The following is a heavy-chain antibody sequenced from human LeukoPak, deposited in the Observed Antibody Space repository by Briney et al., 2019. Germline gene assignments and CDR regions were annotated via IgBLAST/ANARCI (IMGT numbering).Heavy chain of an antibody. CDR1: GFTFTNYW. V-gene: IGHV3-7*01. CDR3: ATERVTTTSFDY. J-gene: IGHJ4*02. D-gene: IGHD2/OR15-2a*01. Sequence: PGGSLRLSCAASGFTFTNYWMNWLRQAPGKGLEWVANIKQDGSAKDYVDSVKGRFTISRDNAKNSLYLQMTNLRVEDTAVYSCATERVTTTSFDYWGQGVLVTVSS. CDR2: IKQDGSAK.